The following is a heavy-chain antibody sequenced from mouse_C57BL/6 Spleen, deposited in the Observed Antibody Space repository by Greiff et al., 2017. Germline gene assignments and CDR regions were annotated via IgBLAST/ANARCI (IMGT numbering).Heavy chain of an antibody. D-gene: IGHD2-2*01. CDR3: TREGIYYGYDGGFAY. J-gene: IGHJ3*01. V-gene: IGHV1-15*01. CDR2: IDPETGGT. CDR1: GYTFTDYE. Sequence: SGAELVRPGASVTLSCKASGYTFTDYEMHWVKQTPVHGLEWIGAIDPETGGTAYNQKFKGKAILTADKSSSTAYMELRSLTSEDSAVYYCTREGIYYGYDGGFAYGGQGTLVTVSA.